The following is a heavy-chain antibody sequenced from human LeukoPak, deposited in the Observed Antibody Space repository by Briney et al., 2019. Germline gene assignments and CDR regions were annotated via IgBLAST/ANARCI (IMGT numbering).Heavy chain of an antibody. Sequence: TGGSLRLSCAASGFTFSSYSMNWVRQAPGKGLEWVSSISSSSSYIYYADSVKGRFTISRDNAKNSLYLQMNSLRAEDTAVYYCAREEGDDFWSGYYPRYYFDYWGQGTLVTVSS. CDR3: AREEGDDFWSGYYPRYYFDY. CDR2: ISSSSSYI. CDR1: GFTFSSYS. J-gene: IGHJ4*02. V-gene: IGHV3-21*01. D-gene: IGHD3-3*01.